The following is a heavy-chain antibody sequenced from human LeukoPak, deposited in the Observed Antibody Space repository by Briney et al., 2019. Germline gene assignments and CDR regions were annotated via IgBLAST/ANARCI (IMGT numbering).Heavy chain of an antibody. CDR2: ISGSGGSGGST. CDR3: AKEGGATYYDILTGYPHYYFDY. Sequence: GGSLRLSCAASGFTFSNYAMSWVRQAPGKGLEWVSAISGSGGSGGSTYYADSVKGRFTISRDNSKNTLYLQMNSLRAEDTAVYYCAKEGGATYYDILTGYPHYYFDYWGQGTLVTVSS. D-gene: IGHD3-9*01. J-gene: IGHJ4*02. CDR1: GFTFSNYA. V-gene: IGHV3-23*01.